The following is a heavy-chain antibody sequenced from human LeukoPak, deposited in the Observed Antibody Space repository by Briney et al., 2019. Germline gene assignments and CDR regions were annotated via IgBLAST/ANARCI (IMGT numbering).Heavy chain of an antibody. CDR1: GFTFSTYV. D-gene: IGHD4-17*01. J-gene: IGHJ4*02. CDR3: AREMNYGDYFDY. V-gene: IGHV3-33*01. Sequence: GGSLRLSCAASGFTFSTYVMHWVRQAPGKGLEWAAVIWYDGSKKDYADSVKGRFTISRDNSKNTLYLQMNSLRAEDTAVYYCAREMNYGDYFDYWGQGTLVTVSS. CDR2: IWYDGSKK.